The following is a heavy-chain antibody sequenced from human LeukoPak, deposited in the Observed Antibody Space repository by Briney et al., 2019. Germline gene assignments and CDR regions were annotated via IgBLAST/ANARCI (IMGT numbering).Heavy chain of an antibody. CDR2: LIPIFATP. CDR1: GGTFSSYG. V-gene: IGHV1-69*13. CDR3: AREATNDAFDV. D-gene: IGHD1-26*01. Sequence: SVKVSCKASGGTFSSYGISWVRQAPGQGLEWMGGLIPIFATPNHAQKFQGRVTITADESTSTAYMELRSLRSEDTAVYYCAREATNDAFDVWGQGTMVTVSS. J-gene: IGHJ3*01.